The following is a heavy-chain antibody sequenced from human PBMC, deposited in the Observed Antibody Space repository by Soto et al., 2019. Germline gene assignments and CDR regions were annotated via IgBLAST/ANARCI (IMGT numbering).Heavy chain of an antibody. Sequence: QVQLQESGPGLVKPSQTLSLTCTVSGGSISSGGYYWSWIRQHPGKGLEWIGYIYYSGSTYYNPSLKSRVTISVDTSKNQFSLKLSSVTAADTAVYYCARRGYSGYEAQSLIDYWGQGTLVTVSP. CDR1: GGSISSGGYY. J-gene: IGHJ4*02. CDR2: IYYSGST. CDR3: ARRGYSGYEAQSLIDY. D-gene: IGHD5-12*01. V-gene: IGHV4-31*03.